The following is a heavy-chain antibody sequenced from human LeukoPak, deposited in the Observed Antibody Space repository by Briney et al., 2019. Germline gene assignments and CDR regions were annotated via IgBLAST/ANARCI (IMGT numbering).Heavy chain of an antibody. J-gene: IGHJ4*02. V-gene: IGHV4-31*03. CDR2: IFFTGRT. Sequence: SQTLSLTCTVSGGSVNSGAYYWSWIRQFPGKGLEWIGQIFFTGRTDYNPSLKSRLAISIDTSWDQFSLELSSVSAADTATYYCARDRASGMDYWGQGILVTVSS. CDR1: GGSVNSGAYY. D-gene: IGHD3-10*01. CDR3: ARDRASGMDY.